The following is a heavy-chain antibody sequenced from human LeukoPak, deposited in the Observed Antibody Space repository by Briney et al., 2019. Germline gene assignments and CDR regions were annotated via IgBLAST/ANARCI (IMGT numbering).Heavy chain of an antibody. CDR1: GFTFSSYS. J-gene: IGHJ4*02. CDR3: AGVSITMIVVGDY. CDR2: ISSSSSTI. Sequence: GASLRLSCAASGFTFSSYSMNWVRQAPGKGLEWVSYISSSSSTIYYADSVKGRFTISRDNAKNSLYLQMNSLRAEDTAVYYCAGVSITMIVVGDYWGQGTLVTVSS. D-gene: IGHD3-22*01. V-gene: IGHV3-48*01.